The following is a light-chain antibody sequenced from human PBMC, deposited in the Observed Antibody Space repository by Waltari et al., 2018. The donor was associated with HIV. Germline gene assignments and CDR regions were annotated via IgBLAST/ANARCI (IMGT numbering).Light chain of an antibody. CDR2: RND. J-gene: IGLJ3*02. V-gene: IGLV1-47*01. Sequence: QSVVTQPPSASGTPGQNISISCSGDISNLGGNFAYWYQQRPGTAPRLTIYRNDQRPSGVPDRFPGSKSATSASLAISGLRSEDEGDYHCSTWDNSLSHWVFGGGTKVTVL. CDR3: STWDNSLSHWV. CDR1: ISNLGGNF.